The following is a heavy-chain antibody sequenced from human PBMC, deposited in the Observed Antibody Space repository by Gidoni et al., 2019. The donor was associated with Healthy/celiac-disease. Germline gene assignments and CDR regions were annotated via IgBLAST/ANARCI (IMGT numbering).Heavy chain of an antibody. CDR1: GGSISSYY. V-gene: IGHV4-59*01. D-gene: IGHD7-27*01. CDR3: ASRPTGVRDYWYFDL. J-gene: IGHJ2*01. Sequence: QVQLQESGPGLVKPSETLSLTCTVSGGSISSYYWSWIRQPPGKGLEWIGYIYYSGSTNYNPSLKSRVTISVDTSKNQFSLKLSSVTAADTAVYYCASRPTGVRDYWYFDLWGRCTLVTVSS. CDR2: IYYSGST.